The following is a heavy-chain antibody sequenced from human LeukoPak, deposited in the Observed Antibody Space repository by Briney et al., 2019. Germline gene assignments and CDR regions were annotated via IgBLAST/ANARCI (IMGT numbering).Heavy chain of an antibody. CDR2: ITISGHTK. V-gene: IGHV3-48*03. Sequence: GGSLRLSCAASGFDLSTYEMNWVRQAPGKGLEWIADITISGHTKNYADSVKGRFTNSRDNARTSLYLQMNSLRVEDTGVYYCARGDPHADLWGQGTLVTVSS. J-gene: IGHJ5*02. CDR1: GFDLSTYE. CDR3: ARGDPHADL.